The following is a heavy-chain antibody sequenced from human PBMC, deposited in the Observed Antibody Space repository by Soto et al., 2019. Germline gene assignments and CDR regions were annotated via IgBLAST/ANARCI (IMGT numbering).Heavy chain of an antibody. D-gene: IGHD6-13*01. CDR2: INPNSGGT. Sequence: ASVKVSCKASGYTFTGYYMHWVRQAPGQGLEWMGWINPNSGGTNYAQKFQGRVTMTRDTSISTAYMELSRLRSDDTAVYHCARDGSSSWYAQFDYWGQGTLVTVSS. V-gene: IGHV1-2*02. J-gene: IGHJ4*02. CDR3: ARDGSSSWYAQFDY. CDR1: GYTFTGYY.